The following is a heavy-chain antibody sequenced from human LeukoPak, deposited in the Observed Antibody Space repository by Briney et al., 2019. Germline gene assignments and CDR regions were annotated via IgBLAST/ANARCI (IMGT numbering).Heavy chain of an antibody. CDR2: IFHGEI. D-gene: IGHD1-1*01. Sequence: SETLSLTCAVSGASVNSSKWWSWVRQPPGRGLEWIGEIFHGEISNPSLKGRVTISIDKFKNQISLQMTSVTAADTAVYYCARISPGGYRYFDSWGQGTLVTVSS. V-gene: IGHV4-4*02. CDR3: ARISPGGYRYFDS. CDR1: GASVNSSKW. J-gene: IGHJ4*02.